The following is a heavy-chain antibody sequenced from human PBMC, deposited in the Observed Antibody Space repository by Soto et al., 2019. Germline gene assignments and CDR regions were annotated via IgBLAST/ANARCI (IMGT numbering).Heavy chain of an antibody. CDR3: AKASSAWYDSKSYYFDD. D-gene: IGHD6-19*01. J-gene: IGHJ4*02. Sequence: EVQLLDSGGGLVQPGGSLRRSCAASGFSFSDYAMNWVRQAPGKGLEWVSEISATGGSTFYADFVKGRFTISRDNSKNTLYLHLTSLRDEDTARYYCAKASSAWYDSKSYYFDDWGPGTLVTVSS. CDR2: ISATGGST. V-gene: IGHV3-23*01. CDR1: GFSFSDYA.